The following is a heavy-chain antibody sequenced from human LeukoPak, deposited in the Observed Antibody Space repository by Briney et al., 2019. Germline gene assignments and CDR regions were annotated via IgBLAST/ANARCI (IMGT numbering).Heavy chain of an antibody. Sequence: PGGSLRLSCAASGFTFSSYGMHWVRQAPGKGLEWVAVISYDGSNKYYADSVKGRFTISRDNSKNTLYLQMNSLRAEDTAVYYCAKEQWELRGYFDYWGQGTLVTVSS. J-gene: IGHJ4*02. CDR2: ISYDGSNK. V-gene: IGHV3-30*18. D-gene: IGHD1-26*01. CDR3: AKEQWELRGYFDY. CDR1: GFTFSSYG.